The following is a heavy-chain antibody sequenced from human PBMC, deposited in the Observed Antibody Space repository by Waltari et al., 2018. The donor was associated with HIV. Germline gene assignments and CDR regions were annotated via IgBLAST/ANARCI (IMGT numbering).Heavy chain of an antibody. CDR1: GFTFSHAW. Sequence: EVLLVESGGGMVEPGGALRLSCAASGFTFSHAWMGWVRQAPGKGLEWVGLIKSKNDGATVDYAAPVKGRFTISRDDSKNTLYLQMNGLKNEDTAVYYCNPVTMVREVYSYFGTDVWGQGP. CDR2: IKSKNDGATV. CDR3: NPVTMVREVYSYFGTDV. V-gene: IGHV3-15*01. J-gene: IGHJ6*02. D-gene: IGHD3-10*01.